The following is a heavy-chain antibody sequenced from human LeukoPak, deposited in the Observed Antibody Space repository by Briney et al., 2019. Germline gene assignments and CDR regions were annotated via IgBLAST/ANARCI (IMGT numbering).Heavy chain of an antibody. D-gene: IGHD3-22*01. Sequence: TGGSLRLSCAASGFTFSSDDMSWVRQAPGKGLVWVTVISGSGGSTYYADSVKGRFTISRDNSKNTLYLRMNSLRAEDTAVYYCAKHTYYYESSGTTALFDYWGQGTLVTVSS. CDR1: GFTFSSDD. V-gene: IGHV3-23*01. CDR2: ISGSGGST. J-gene: IGHJ4*02. CDR3: AKHTYYYESSGTTALFDY.